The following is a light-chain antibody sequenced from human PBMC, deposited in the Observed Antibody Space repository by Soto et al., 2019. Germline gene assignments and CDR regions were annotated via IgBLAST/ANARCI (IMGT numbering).Light chain of an antibody. CDR2: EVS. V-gene: IGLV2-14*01. CDR1: SSDIGGYSY. CDR3: SSYTSSSTRV. J-gene: IGLJ1*01. Sequence: QSVLTQPASVSGSPGRSITISCTGTSSDIGGYSYVSWYQQHPGQAPKLMIYEVSNRPSGVSNSFSCSKSGNTASLTISGLQAEDEADYYCSSYTSSSTRVFGTGTKLTVL.